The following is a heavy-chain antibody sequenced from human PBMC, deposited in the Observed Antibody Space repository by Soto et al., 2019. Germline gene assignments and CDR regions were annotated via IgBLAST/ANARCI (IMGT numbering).Heavy chain of an antibody. V-gene: IGHV4-59*01. Sequence: QVQLQESGPGLVKPSETLSLTCTVSGGSISSYYWSWIRQPPGKGLEWIGYIYYSGSTNYNPSLKSRVTISVDTSKNQFPLKLSSVTAADTAVYYCARALGSSNWFDPWGQGTLVTVSS. CDR1: GGSISSYY. CDR3: ARALGSSNWFDP. J-gene: IGHJ5*02. D-gene: IGHD3-10*01. CDR2: IYYSGST.